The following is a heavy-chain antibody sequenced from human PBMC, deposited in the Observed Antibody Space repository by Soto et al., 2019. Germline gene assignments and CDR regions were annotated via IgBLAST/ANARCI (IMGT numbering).Heavy chain of an antibody. CDR1: GFTFSSYA. J-gene: IGHJ6*02. V-gene: IGHV3-30-3*01. D-gene: IGHD6-19*01. Sequence: QVQLVESGGGVVQPGRSLRFSCAASGFTFSSYAMHWVRQAPGKGLEWVAVISYDGSNKYYADSVKGRFTISRDNSKNTLYLQMNSLRAEDTAVYYCARDSGSGWSSAGMDVWGQGTTVTVSS. CDR3: ARDSGSGWSSAGMDV. CDR2: ISYDGSNK.